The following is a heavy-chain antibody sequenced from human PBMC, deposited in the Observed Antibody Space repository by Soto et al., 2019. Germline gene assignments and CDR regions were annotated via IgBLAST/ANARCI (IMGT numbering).Heavy chain of an antibody. V-gene: IGHV3-9*01. D-gene: IGHD3-10*01. J-gene: IGHJ3*02. Sequence: GGSLRLSCAASGFTFDDYVMHWVRQAPGKGLEWVSGISWNSGSIGYADSVKGRFTISRDNAKNSLYLQMNSLRAEDTALYYCAEAGYYGSGTKEANAFDIWGQGTMVTVSS. CDR2: ISWNSGSI. CDR3: AEAGYYGSGTKEANAFDI. CDR1: GFTFDDYV.